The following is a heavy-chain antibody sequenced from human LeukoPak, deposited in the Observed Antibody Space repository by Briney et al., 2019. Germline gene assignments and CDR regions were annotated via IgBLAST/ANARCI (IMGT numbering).Heavy chain of an antibody. CDR1: GFTFSDYY. CDR2: SSRGGSTI. V-gene: IGHV3-11*01. D-gene: IGHD1-7*01. Sequence: GGSLRLSCAASGFTFSDYYMSWIRQAPGKGLEWVSYSSRGGSTIYYADSVKGRFTISRDNVKNSLYLQMNSLRAEDTAVYYCARGPWSGTNDYWGQGTLVTVSS. J-gene: IGHJ4*02. CDR3: ARGPWSGTNDY.